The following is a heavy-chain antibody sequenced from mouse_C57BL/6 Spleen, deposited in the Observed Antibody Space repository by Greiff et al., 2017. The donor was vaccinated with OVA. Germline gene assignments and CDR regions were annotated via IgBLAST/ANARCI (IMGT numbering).Heavy chain of an antibody. CDR2: INPNNGGT. V-gene: IGHV1-26*01. Sequence: VQLQQSGPELVKPGASVKISCKASGYTFTDYYMNWVKQSHGKSLEWIGDINPNNGGTSYNQKFKGKATLTVDKSSSTAYMELRSLTSEDSAVYYCARSGFDYWGQGTTRTVSS. J-gene: IGHJ2*01. CDR1: GYTFTDYY. CDR3: ARSGFDY.